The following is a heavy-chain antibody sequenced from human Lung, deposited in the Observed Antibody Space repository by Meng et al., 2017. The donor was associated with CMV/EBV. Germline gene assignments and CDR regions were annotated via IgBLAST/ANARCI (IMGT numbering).Heavy chain of an antibody. V-gene: IGHV3-23*01. J-gene: IGHJ4*02. CDR3: VKGWQNLGDY. CDR1: GYTFSSYS. D-gene: IGHD7-27*01. Sequence: LSWRASGYTFSSYSMSGVRQAPGKGLEWVSSISGSGGSTYSADSVKGRLTISRDNSESTLYLQMNSLTAEDTAIYYCVKGWQNLGDYWGQGTLVTVSS. CDR2: ISGSGGST.